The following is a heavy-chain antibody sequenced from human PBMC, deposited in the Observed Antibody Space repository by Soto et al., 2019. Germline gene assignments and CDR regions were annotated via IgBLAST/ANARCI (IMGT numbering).Heavy chain of an antibody. D-gene: IGHD3-3*01. Sequence: SETLSLTCTVSGGSISSYYWSWIRQPAGKGLELIGRIYTSGSTNYNPSLKSRVTMSVDTSKNQFSLKLSSVTAADTAVYYCARDTSYDFWSGYRRPWFDPWGQGTLVTVSS. J-gene: IGHJ5*02. CDR2: IYTSGST. CDR1: GGSISSYY. CDR3: ARDTSYDFWSGYRRPWFDP. V-gene: IGHV4-4*07.